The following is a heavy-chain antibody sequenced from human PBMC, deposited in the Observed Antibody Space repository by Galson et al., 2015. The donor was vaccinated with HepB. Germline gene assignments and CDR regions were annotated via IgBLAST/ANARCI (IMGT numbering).Heavy chain of an antibody. V-gene: IGHV4-59*08. D-gene: IGHD6-13*01. J-gene: IGHJ4*02. CDR2: IYYSGST. CDR1: GGSISGYY. CDR3: ARGYSSSWYRGNY. Sequence: ETLSLTCTVSGGSISGYYWSWIRQPPGKGLEWIGYIYYSGSTNYNPSLKSRVTISVDTSKNQFSLKLSSVTAADTAVYYCARGYSSSWYRGNYWGQGTLVTVSS.